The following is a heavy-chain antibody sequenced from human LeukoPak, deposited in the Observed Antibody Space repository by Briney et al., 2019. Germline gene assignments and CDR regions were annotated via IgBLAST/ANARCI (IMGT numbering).Heavy chain of an antibody. D-gene: IGHD3-10*01. CDR3: AKAVSPWFRELSGWFDP. CDR1: GFTFSSYA. CDR2: ISGSGGST. Sequence: GSLRLSCAASGFTFSSYAMSWVRQAPGKGLEWVSAISGSGGSTYYADSVKGRFTISRDNSKNTLYLQMNSLRAEDTAVYYCAKAVSPWFRELSGWFDPWGQGTLVTVSS. V-gene: IGHV3-23*01. J-gene: IGHJ5*02.